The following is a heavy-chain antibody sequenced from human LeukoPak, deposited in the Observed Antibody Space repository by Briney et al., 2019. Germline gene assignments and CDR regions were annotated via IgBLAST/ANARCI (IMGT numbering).Heavy chain of an antibody. CDR3: ARVDYGTTTGFDY. D-gene: IGHD1-14*01. CDR2: IYYSGST. CDR1: GGSISSGGYY. V-gene: IGHV4-31*03. J-gene: IGHJ4*02. Sequence: SQTLSLTCTVSGGSISSGGYYWSWIRQHPGKGLEWIGYIYYSGSTYYNPSLKSRVTISVDTSKNQFSLKLSSVTAVDTAVYYCARVDYGTTTGFDYWGQGTLVTVSS.